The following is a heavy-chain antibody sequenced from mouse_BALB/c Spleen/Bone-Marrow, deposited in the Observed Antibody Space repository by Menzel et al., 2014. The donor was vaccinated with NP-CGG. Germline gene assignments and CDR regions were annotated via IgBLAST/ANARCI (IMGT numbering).Heavy chain of an antibody. CDR3: ATGDYGAWFAC. Sequence: VQLKESGGDLVKPGGSLKLSCAASGFTFSNYDMSWGRPTPEKRLEWVATISSGGYYSYYPDSVKGRSTISRDNAKSTLYLQMSSLRSEDTAVYYCATGDYGAWFACWGQGTLVTVSA. J-gene: IGHJ3*01. CDR1: GFTFSNYD. D-gene: IGHD2-4*01. CDR2: ISSGGYYS. V-gene: IGHV5-9-3*01.